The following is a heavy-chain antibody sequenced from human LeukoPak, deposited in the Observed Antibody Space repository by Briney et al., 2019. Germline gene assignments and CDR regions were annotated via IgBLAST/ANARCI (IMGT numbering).Heavy chain of an antibody. CDR1: GFTFSSYS. Sequence: GGSLRLSCAASGFTFSSYSMNWVRQAPGKGLEWVSSISSSSSYIYYADSVKGRFTISRDDAKNLVFLQMNSLRVEDTAVYYCARDGVAGGFDYWGQGILVTVSS. CDR3: ARDGVAGGFDY. V-gene: IGHV3-21*01. D-gene: IGHD6-19*01. J-gene: IGHJ4*02. CDR2: ISSSSSYI.